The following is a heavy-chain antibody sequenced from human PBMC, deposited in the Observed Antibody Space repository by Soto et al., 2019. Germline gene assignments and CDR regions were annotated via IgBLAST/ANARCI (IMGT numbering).Heavy chain of an antibody. V-gene: IGHV1-46*01. D-gene: IGHD3-10*02. CDR3: AGSYVTSRPIDF. CDR2: TNPSDGST. Sequence: QVQLVQSGAEVRKPGASVKVSCEASGYSLTSYYMHWVRRAPGQGLEWMGITNPSDGSTNYAQKFQGRVTMTSDTSTSTVYMEMSSLRAEDTAMYYCAGSYVTSRPIDFWGQGTLVTVSS. CDR1: GYSLTSYY. J-gene: IGHJ4*02.